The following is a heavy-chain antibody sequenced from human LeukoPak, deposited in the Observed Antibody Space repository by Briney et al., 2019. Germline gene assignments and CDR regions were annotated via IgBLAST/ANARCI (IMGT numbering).Heavy chain of an antibody. Sequence: GGSLRLSCAASGFTVSSYEMNWVRQAAGKGLEWVSYISSSGSTIYYADSVKGRFTISRDSAKNSLYLQMSSLRAEDTAVYYCARESSGNYYVGFDYWGQGTLVTVSS. CDR1: GFTVSSYE. CDR2: ISSSGSTI. J-gene: IGHJ4*02. CDR3: ARESSGNYYVGFDY. D-gene: IGHD1-26*01. V-gene: IGHV3-48*03.